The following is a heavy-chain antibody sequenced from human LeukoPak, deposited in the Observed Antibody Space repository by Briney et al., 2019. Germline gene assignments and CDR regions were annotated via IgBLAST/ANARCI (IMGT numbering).Heavy chain of an antibody. Sequence: ASVKVSCKASGGTFSSYAISWVRQAPGQGLEWMGGIIPIFGTANYAQKFQGRVTITADKSTSTAYMELSSLRSEDTAVYYCARGGRHCSSTSCYFDYWGQGTLVTVSS. D-gene: IGHD2-2*01. CDR3: ARGGRHCSSTSCYFDY. V-gene: IGHV1-69*06. CDR2: IIPIFGTA. CDR1: GGTFSSYA. J-gene: IGHJ4*02.